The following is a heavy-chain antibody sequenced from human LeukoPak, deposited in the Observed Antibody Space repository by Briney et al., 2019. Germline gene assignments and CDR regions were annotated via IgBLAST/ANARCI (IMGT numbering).Heavy chain of an antibody. D-gene: IGHD3-9*01. J-gene: IGHJ3*02. V-gene: IGHV3-23*01. CDR1: GFTFRNYA. CDR3: AILRAGLRYFDSARSLGAFDI. Sequence: PGGSLRLSCAASGFTFRNYAMTWVRQPPGKGLEWVSALSGSGGRTYYAESVKGRFIISRDNAKNTLYQQMNSLRAEDTAVYYCAILRAGLRYFDSARSLGAFDIWGQGTMVTVSS. CDR2: LSGSGGRT.